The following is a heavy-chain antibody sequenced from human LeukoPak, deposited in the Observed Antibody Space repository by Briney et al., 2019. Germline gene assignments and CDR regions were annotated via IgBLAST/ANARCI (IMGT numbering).Heavy chain of an antibody. V-gene: IGHV3-30*02. CDR1: GFSLSSHA. CDR3: AKGEGAPFDY. Sequence: GGSLRLSCVAFGFSLSSHAMHWVRQAPGKGLEWVAFIQDNERNIYYADSVKGRFTISRDNSKNTLYLQMNSLRAEDTAVYYCAKGEGAPFDYWGQGTLVTVSS. CDR2: IQDNERNI. D-gene: IGHD4/OR15-4a*01. J-gene: IGHJ4*02.